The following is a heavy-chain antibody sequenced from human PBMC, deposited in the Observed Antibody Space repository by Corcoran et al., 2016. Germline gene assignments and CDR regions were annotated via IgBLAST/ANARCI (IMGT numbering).Heavy chain of an antibody. J-gene: IGHJ5*02. V-gene: IGHV4-39*07. Sequence: QLQLQESGPGLVKPSETLSLTCTVSGGSISSSSYYWGWIREPPGKGLEWIGSIYYSGSTYYNPSLKSRVTISVDTSKNQFSLKLSSVTAADTAVYYCASDISATVTTSWFDPWGQGTLVTVSS. D-gene: IGHD4-17*01. CDR3: ASDISATVTTSWFDP. CDR2: IYYSGST. CDR1: GGSISSSSYY.